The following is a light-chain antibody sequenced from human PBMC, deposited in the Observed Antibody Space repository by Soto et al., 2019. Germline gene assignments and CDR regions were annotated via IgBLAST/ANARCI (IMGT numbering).Light chain of an antibody. CDR1: QNINDW. CDR2: DAS. Sequence: SPAAVSASVGDRVTITCRASQNINDWLAWYQQKPGKAPKLLIYDASSLERGVPSRFSGSGSGTEFTLTINSLQPADFGTYYCPHYNSYSGPFGQGTK. J-gene: IGKJ1*01. CDR3: PHYNSYSGP. V-gene: IGKV1-5*01.